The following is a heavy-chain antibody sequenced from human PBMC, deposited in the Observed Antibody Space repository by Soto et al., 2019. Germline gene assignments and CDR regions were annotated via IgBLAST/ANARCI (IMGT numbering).Heavy chain of an antibody. CDR1: GGSISSSSYY. J-gene: IGHJ4*02. V-gene: IGHV4-39*01. D-gene: IGHD6-6*01. CDR2: IYYSGST. CDR3: ARHGVSSIAVNAFDY. Sequence: SETLSLTCTVSGGSISSSSYYWGWIRQPPGKGLEWIGSIYYSGSTYYNPSLKSRVTISVDTSKNQFSLKLSSVTAADTAVYYCARHGVSSIAVNAFDYWGQGTQVTVSS.